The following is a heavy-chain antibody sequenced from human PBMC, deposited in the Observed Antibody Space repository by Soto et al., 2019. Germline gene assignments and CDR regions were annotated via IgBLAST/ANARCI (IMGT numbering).Heavy chain of an antibody. J-gene: IGHJ4*02. Sequence: PSETLSLTCAVSGYSITNGYYLGWVRQPPGKGLEWIGSIYHSGNTYYNPSLKSRVTISLDTSKNQFSLKLTSVTAADTATYFWPLRAEVPSYSFTHWXRGPLVPVSS. CDR1: GYSITNGYY. CDR3: PLRAEVPSYSFTH. D-gene: IGHD2-21*01. V-gene: IGHV4-38-2*01. CDR2: IYHSGNT.